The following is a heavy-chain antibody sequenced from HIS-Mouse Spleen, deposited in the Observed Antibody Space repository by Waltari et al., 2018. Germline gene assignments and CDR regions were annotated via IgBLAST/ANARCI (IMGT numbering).Heavy chain of an antibody. D-gene: IGHD3-10*01. CDR1: GGSISSSSYY. CDR2: IYYSGST. V-gene: IGHV4-39*07. Sequence: QLQLQESGPGLVKPSETLSLTCTVSGGSISSSSYYWGWLRQPPGKGLEWIGSIYYSGSTYYNPALKRRVTISVDTSKNQFSLTLSSVTAADTAVYYCARAYYYGSGATFDYWGQGTLVTVSS. J-gene: IGHJ4*02. CDR3: ARAYYYGSGATFDY.